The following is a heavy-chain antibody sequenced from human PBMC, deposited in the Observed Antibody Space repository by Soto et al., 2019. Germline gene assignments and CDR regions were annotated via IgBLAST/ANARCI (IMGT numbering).Heavy chain of an antibody. J-gene: IGHJ5*02. V-gene: IGHV3-33*01. D-gene: IGHD5-18*01. Sequence: PGGSLRLSCAASGFTFSSYYMHWVRQAPGKGLEWVAVIWYDGTNKNYADSVKGRFTISRDNSKNTLYLQVNDLRTEDTAVYYCARAMDIAMTSKDSWFDPWGQGTLVTVSS. CDR3: ARAMDIAMTSKDSWFDP. CDR2: IWYDGTNK. CDR1: GFTFSSYY.